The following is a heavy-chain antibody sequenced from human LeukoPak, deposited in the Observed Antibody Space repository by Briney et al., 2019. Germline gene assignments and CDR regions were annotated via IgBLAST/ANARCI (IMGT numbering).Heavy chain of an antibody. J-gene: IGHJ3*02. CDR1: GYSFTTYW. CDR3: AGTWSGTHLAFDI. Sequence: GESLKISCKASGYSFTTYWISWVRQMPGKGLEWMGRIAPSDSYASYSPSFQGHVTISADKSINTAYLQWSSLKASDTAIFYCAGTWSGTHLAFDIWGQGTMVTVSS. V-gene: IGHV5-10-1*01. CDR2: IAPSDSYA. D-gene: IGHD3-3*01.